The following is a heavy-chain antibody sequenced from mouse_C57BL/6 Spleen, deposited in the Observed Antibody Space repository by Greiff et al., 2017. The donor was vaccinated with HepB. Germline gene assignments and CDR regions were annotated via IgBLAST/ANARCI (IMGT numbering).Heavy chain of an antibody. CDR2: IYPGSGST. D-gene: IGHD4-1*01. J-gene: IGHJ2*01. Sequence: VQLHQAGAELVKSGASVKMSCKASGYTFTSYWITWVKQRPGQGLEWIGDIYPGSGSTNYNEKFKSKATLTVDTSSSTAYMQLSSLTSEDSAVYYCARLNAGSVDYWGQGTTLTVSS. CDR1: GYTFTSYW. CDR3: ARLNAGSVDY. V-gene: IGHV1-55*01.